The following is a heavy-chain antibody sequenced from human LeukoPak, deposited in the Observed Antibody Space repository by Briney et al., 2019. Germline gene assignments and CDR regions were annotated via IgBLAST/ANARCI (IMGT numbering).Heavy chain of an antibody. V-gene: IGHV3-30*04. Sequence: GRSLRLSCAASGFTFSSYAMHWVRQAPGKGLEWVAVISYDGSNKYYADSVKGRFTISRDNSKNTLYLQMNSLRAEDTAVYYCARPPEQWLVLGYFDYWGQGTLVTVSS. CDR2: ISYDGSNK. J-gene: IGHJ4*02. CDR3: ARPPEQWLVLGYFDY. CDR1: GFTFSSYA. D-gene: IGHD6-19*01.